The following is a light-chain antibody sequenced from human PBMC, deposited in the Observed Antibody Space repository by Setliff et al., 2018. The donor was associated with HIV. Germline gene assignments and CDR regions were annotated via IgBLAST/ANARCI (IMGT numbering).Light chain of an antibody. CDR1: SSDVGGYNY. CDR2: DVS. V-gene: IGLV2-14*01. CDR3: TSYTSSFTYV. Sequence: QSALTQPASVSGSPGQSITISCTGTSSDVGGYNYVSWYQQHPGKAPKLMIFDVSRRPSGVSNRFSGSKSGNTASLTISGLQAEDEADYYCTSYTSSFTYVLGSGTKVTVL. J-gene: IGLJ1*01.